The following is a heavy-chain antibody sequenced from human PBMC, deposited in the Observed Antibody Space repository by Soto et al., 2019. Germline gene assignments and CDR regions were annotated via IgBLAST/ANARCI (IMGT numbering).Heavy chain of an antibody. CDR3: TSENWYGFDV. CDR2: IKEDGSSK. CDR1: GIPFNSYW. D-gene: IGHD1-1*01. Sequence: GESQSLSCPASGIPFNSYWMSWVRPATGKGLEWVANIKEDGSSKYNVDSVKGRFNISRDNAKNSLYLQMNSLRAEDTALYYCTSENWYGFDVWVQGTMVTVSS. V-gene: IGHV3-7*03. J-gene: IGHJ4*02.